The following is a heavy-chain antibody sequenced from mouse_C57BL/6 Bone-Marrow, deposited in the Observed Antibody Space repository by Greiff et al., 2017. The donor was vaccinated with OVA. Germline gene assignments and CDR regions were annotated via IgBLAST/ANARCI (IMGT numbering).Heavy chain of an antibody. Sequence: QVQLQQPGAELVKPGASVKMSCKASGYTFTSYWITWVKQRPGQGLEWIGDIYPGSGSTNYNEKFKSKATLTVDTSSSTAYMQLSGLTAEDSAVYYCARRWDYFDYWGQGTTLTVSS. V-gene: IGHV1-55*01. CDR1: GYTFTSYW. D-gene: IGHD1-1*02. CDR3: ARRWDYFDY. CDR2: IYPGSGST. J-gene: IGHJ2*01.